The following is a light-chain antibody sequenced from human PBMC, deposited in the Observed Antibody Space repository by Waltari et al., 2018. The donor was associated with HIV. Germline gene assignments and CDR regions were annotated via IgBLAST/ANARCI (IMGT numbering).Light chain of an antibody. CDR2: VDT. CDR3: QAWDSNTGV. V-gene: IGLV3-1*01. CDR1: KLGDKN. J-gene: IGLJ2*01. Sequence: SYELTQPPSVSVSPGQTASITCSGDKLGDKNAYWYQQKPGQSPVLVIYVDTKRPSGIPERFSGSNSGNTATLTISGTQAMDEADYYCQAWDSNTGVFGGGTKLTVL.